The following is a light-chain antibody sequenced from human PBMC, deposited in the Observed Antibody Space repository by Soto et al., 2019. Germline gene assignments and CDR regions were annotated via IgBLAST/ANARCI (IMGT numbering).Light chain of an antibody. CDR3: QQYNNWPPPIT. CDR2: AAS. CDR1: QTVSSN. Sequence: EIVMTQSPATLSVSPGERVTLSCRASQTVSSNLAWYQQKPGHAPRLLIYAASTRATDTPARFSGSGSGTEFTLTISSLQSEDFAVYYCQQYNNWPPPITFGQGTRLEIK. J-gene: IGKJ5*01. V-gene: IGKV3-15*01.